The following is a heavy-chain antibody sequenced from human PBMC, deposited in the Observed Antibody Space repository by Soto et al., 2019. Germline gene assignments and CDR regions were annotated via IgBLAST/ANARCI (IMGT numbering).Heavy chain of an antibody. Sequence: SETLSLTCTVSGGSISSGGYYWSWIRQHPGKGLEWIGYIYYSGSTYYNPSLKSRVTISVDTSKNQFSLKLSSVTAADTAVYYCARVVVVAATPHYFDYWGQGTLVTVSS. CDR1: GGSISSGGYY. CDR3: ARVVVVAATPHYFDY. D-gene: IGHD2-15*01. CDR2: IYYSGST. V-gene: IGHV4-31*03. J-gene: IGHJ4*02.